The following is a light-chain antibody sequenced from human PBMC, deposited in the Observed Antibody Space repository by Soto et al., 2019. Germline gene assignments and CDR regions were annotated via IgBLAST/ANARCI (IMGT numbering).Light chain of an antibody. CDR1: SSDVGGYDY. CDR3: CSYAGTYTNYV. V-gene: IGLV2-11*01. CDR2: DVT. J-gene: IGLJ1*01. Sequence: QSALRQPRSVSGSPGHSVTISCSGTSSDVGGYDYVSWYQQHPGKAPKLVIYDVTKRPSGVPDRFSGSKSGNTASLTISGLQAEDEADYYCCSYAGTYTNYVFGTGTKVTVL.